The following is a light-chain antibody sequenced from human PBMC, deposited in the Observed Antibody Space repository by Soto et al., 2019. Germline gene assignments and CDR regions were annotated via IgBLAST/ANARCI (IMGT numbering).Light chain of an antibody. Sequence: DIQMTQSPSTLPASVGDRVTITCRASQSISNLLAWYQQKPGTAPKLLIYPASTLESGVPSRFSGSGSGTEFTLTISRLQPDDFATYYCQQYNSYSFGQGTKVDIK. J-gene: IGKJ1*01. V-gene: IGKV1-5*01. CDR3: QQYNSYS. CDR2: PAS. CDR1: QSISNL.